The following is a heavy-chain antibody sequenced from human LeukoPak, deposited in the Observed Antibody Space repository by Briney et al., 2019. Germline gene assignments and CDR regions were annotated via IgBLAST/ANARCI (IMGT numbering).Heavy chain of an antibody. CDR2: IYHSGGT. CDR1: GFFISSGYY. J-gene: IGHJ4*02. CDR3: ARAFYSSSWDHKEDYFDY. V-gene: IGHV4-38-2*02. Sequence: PSETLSPTCTVSGFFISSGYYWGWIRQPPGKGPEWVCIIYHSGGTYYKPSLKSRVTISVDTSKNQFSLKLSSVTATDTAVYYCARAFYSSSWDHKEDYFDYWGQGAPVTVSS. D-gene: IGHD6-13*01.